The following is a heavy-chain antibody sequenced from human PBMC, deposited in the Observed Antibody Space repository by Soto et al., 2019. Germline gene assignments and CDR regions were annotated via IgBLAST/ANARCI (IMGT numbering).Heavy chain of an antibody. J-gene: IGHJ4*02. Sequence: GGSLRLSCAASGFTFSSYAMSWVRQAPGKGLEWVSAISGSGGSTYYADSVKGRFTISRDNSKNTLYLQMNSLRAEDTAVYYCAKDHIKISLLDYGDGGDYWGQGTLVTVSS. V-gene: IGHV3-23*01. CDR2: ISGSGGST. CDR3: AKDHIKISLLDYGDGGDY. CDR1: GFTFSSYA. D-gene: IGHD4-17*01.